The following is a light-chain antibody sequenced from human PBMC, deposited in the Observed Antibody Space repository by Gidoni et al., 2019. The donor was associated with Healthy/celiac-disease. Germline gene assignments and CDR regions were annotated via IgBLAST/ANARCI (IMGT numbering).Light chain of an antibody. CDR1: QSVSSSY. V-gene: IGKV3-20*01. CDR3: QQYGSSRTWT. J-gene: IGKJ1*01. CDR2: GAS. Sequence: EIVLPQSPGTLSLSPGERATLSCRARQSVSSSYLAWYQQKPGQAPRLLIYGASSRATGIPDRFSGSGSGTDFTLTISRLEPEDFAVYYCQQYGSSRTWTFGQGTKVEIK.